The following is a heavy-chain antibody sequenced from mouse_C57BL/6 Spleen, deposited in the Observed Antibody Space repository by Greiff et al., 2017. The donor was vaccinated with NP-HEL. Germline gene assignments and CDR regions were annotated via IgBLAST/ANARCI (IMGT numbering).Heavy chain of an antibody. J-gene: IGHJ1*03. CDR2: IYPGGGYT. CDR1: GYTFTNYW. CDR3: ARLGVARYWYFDV. D-gene: IGHD1-1*02. V-gene: IGHV1-63*01. Sequence: QVQLQQSGAELVRPGTSVKMSCKASGYTFTNYWIGWAKQRPGHGLEWIGDIYPGGGYTNYNEKFKGKATLTADKSSSTAYMQFSSLTSEDSAIYYCARLGVARYWYFDVWGTGTTVTVSS.